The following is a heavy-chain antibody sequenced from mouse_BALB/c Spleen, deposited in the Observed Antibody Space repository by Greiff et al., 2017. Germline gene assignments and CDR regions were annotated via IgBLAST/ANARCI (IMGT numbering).Heavy chain of an antibody. D-gene: IGHD2-12*01. CDR2: IRLKSNNYAT. V-gene: IGHV6-6*02. CDR1: GFTFSNYW. Sequence: EVKLEESGGGLVQPGGSMKLSCVASGFTFSNYWMNWVRQSPEKGLEWVAEIRLKSNNYATHYAESVKGRFTISRDDSKSSVYLQMNNLRAEDTGIYYCTRNYRGHMDYWGQGTSVTVSS. CDR3: TRNYRGHMDY. J-gene: IGHJ4*01.